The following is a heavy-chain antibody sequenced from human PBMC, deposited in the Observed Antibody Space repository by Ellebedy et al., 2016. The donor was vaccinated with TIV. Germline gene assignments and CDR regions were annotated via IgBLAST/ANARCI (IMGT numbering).Heavy chain of an antibody. D-gene: IGHD6-13*01. CDR1: GYSFTSYW. Sequence: KVSCXGSGYSFTSYWIGWVRQMPGKGLEWMGIIYPGDSDTRYSPSFQGQVTISADKSISTAYLQWISLKASDTAMYYCARRYSTSWYYFDYWGQGTLVTVSS. CDR2: IYPGDSDT. V-gene: IGHV5-51*01. J-gene: IGHJ4*02. CDR3: ARRYSTSWYYFDY.